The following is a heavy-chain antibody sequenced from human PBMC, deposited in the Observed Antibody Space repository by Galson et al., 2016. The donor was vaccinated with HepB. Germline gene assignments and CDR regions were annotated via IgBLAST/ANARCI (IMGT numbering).Heavy chain of an antibody. Sequence: SLRLSCAASGFAFDNYAMSWVRQPPGKGLEWVSVISGSGGSTDYADSVKGRVTISRDNSNNTLYLQMISLRVEDTAVYYCAKLPPPYWAGASCRAYWGQGSLVTVSS. CDR2: ISGSGGST. J-gene: IGHJ4*02. CDR3: AKLPPPYWAGASCRAY. CDR1: GFAFDNYA. V-gene: IGHV3-23*01. D-gene: IGHD2-21*01.